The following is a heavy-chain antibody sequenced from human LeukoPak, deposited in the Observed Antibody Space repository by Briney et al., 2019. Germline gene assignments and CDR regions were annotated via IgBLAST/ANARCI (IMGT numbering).Heavy chain of an antibody. Sequence: GGSLRLSCAASGFTFSSFCMMWVRQAPGKGLEWVSSNSSSSSYIFYRSSVKGRFTISRDNAKNSLYLQMNSLRAEDRAVYYCARDRDIVVVPAAYNWFDPWGQGTLVTVSS. CDR2: NSSSSSYI. CDR1: GFTFSSFC. CDR3: ARDRDIVVVPAAYNWFDP. V-gene: IGHV3-21*01. D-gene: IGHD2-2*01. J-gene: IGHJ5*02.